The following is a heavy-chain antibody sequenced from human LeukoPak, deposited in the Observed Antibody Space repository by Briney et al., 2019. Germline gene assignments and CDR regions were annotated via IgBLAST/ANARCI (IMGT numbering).Heavy chain of an antibody. CDR2: ISGSGSTM. CDR3: AREEWEFDY. CDR1: GFTFSSYE. V-gene: IGHV3-48*03. D-gene: IGHD1-26*01. J-gene: IGHJ4*02. Sequence: GGSLRLSCAASGFTFSSYEMNWVRQAPGKGLEWVSYISGSGSTMYYADSVKGRFAISRDNAKNSLYLQMNSLRAEDTAVYYCAREEWEFDYWGQGTLVTVSS.